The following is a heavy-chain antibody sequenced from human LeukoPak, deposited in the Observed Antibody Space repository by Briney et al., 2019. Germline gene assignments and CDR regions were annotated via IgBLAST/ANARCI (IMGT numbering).Heavy chain of an antibody. Sequence: GGSLRLSCTVSGFTFTNYWMTWVRQAPGKGLEWVANIDQDATEKYYVDSVVGRFTISRDNAKNLLYLQMNSLRVEDTAVYYCAKSGGFFGTWGQGTLVTVSS. CDR3: AKSGGFFGT. CDR1: GFTFTNYW. J-gene: IGHJ5*02. D-gene: IGHD1-26*01. CDR2: IDQDATEK. V-gene: IGHV3-7*01.